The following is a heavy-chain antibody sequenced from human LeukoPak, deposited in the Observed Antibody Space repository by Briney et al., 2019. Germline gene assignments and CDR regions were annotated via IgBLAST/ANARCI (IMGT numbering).Heavy chain of an antibody. J-gene: IGHJ4*02. D-gene: IGHD1-26*01. CDR2: ISYDGSIK. Sequence: GGSLRLSCAASGFTFSSYWMSWVRQAPGKGLEWVAVISYDGSIKYYADSLKGRFTISRDNSKNTLYLQMNSLRAEDTAVYYCARVLGANVGGGFDYWGQGTLVTVSS. V-gene: IGHV3-30*03. CDR1: GFTFSSYW. CDR3: ARVLGANVGGGFDY.